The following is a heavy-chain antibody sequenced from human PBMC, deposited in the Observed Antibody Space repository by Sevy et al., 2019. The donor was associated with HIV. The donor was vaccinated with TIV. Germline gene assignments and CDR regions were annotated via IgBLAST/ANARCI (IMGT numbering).Heavy chain of an antibody. Sequence: ASVKVSCKASGYTFTSYYMHWVRQAPGQGLEWMGIINPSGGSTSYAQKFQGRVTMTRDTSTSTVYMELSSLRSEDTAVYYCVREGSIRSRGNWFNPWGQGTLVTVSS. CDR3: VREGSIRSRGNWFNP. J-gene: IGHJ5*02. CDR2: INPSGGST. D-gene: IGHD6-13*01. V-gene: IGHV1-46*03. CDR1: GYTFTSYY.